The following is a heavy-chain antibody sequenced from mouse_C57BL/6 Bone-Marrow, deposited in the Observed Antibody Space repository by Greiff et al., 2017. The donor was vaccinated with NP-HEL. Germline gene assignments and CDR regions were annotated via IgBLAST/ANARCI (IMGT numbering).Heavy chain of an antibody. Sequence: VQLQQSGAELVRPGASVKLSCTASGFNITDDYMHWVKQRPEQGLEWIGWIDPENGDTEYASKFQGKATITADTSSNTAYLQLSSLTSEDTAVYYCTTLYSNYGFAYWGQGTLVTVSA. CDR1: GFNITDDY. J-gene: IGHJ3*01. CDR3: TTLYSNYGFAY. CDR2: IDPENGDT. D-gene: IGHD2-5*01. V-gene: IGHV14-4*01.